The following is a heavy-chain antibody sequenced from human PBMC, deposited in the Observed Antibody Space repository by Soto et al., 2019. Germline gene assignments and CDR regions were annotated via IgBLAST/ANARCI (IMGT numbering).Heavy chain of an antibody. V-gene: IGHV3-23*01. D-gene: IGHD6-13*01. CDR2: IGSDGTAI. CDR3: AKDGDIAAAGYYFDY. J-gene: IGHJ4*02. CDR1: GFTFSSYA. Sequence: EVQLLESGGWLVQHGGSLRLSCAASGFTFSSYAMSWVRQAPGKGLEWVSAIGSDGTAIQYADSVKGRFTISKDNSKNTLYLQMNSLRADDTAVYYCAKDGDIAAAGYYFDYWGQGTLVTVSS.